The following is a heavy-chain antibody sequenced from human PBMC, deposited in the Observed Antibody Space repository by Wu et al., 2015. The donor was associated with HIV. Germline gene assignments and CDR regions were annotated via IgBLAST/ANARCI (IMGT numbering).Heavy chain of an antibody. Sequence: QVQLVQSGAEVKKPGASVKVSCKASGYTFTSYYMHWVRQAPGQGLEWMGIINPSGGSTSYAQKFQGRVTMTRDTSTSTVYMELSSLRSEDTAVYYCASPIVRGESYYYYYMDVWGKGTTVTVSS. CDR1: GYTFTSYY. D-gene: IGHD3-10*02. V-gene: IGHV1-46*03. J-gene: IGHJ6*03. CDR3: ASPIVRGESYYYYYMDV. CDR2: INPSGGST.